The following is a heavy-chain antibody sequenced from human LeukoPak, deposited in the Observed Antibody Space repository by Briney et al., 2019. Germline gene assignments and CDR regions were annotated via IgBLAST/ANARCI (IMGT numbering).Heavy chain of an antibody. CDR3: AKKDGDY. CDR2: IYANGIT. J-gene: IGHJ4*02. D-gene: IGHD6-6*01. Sequence: SETLSLTCTVSGVSISAYHWTWIRQPAGKRLEWIGRIYANGITSYNPSLESRLTISLDTSKNQLSLRLSSVTAADTALYYCAKKDGDYWGQGTLVTVSS. CDR1: GVSISAYH. V-gene: IGHV4-4*07.